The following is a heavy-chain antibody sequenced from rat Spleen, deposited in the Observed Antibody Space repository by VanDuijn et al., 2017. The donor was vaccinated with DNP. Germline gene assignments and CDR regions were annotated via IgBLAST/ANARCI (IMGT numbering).Heavy chain of an antibody. J-gene: IGHJ3*01. D-gene: IGHD1-2*01. CDR1: GFSFSSFP. V-gene: IGHV5-46*01. CDR3: TRDEAALVAY. CDR2: ISYDGSST. Sequence: EVQLVETGGALVQPGRSLKLSCVASGFSFSSFPMAWVRQAPTQGLEWVATISYDGSSTYYPDSVKGRFTISRDNAKNTLYLQMNSLRSEDTATYYCTRDEAALVAYWGQGTLVTVSS.